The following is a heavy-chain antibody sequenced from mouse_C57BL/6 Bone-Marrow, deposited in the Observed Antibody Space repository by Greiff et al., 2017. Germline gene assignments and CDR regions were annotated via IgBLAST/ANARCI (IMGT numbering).Heavy chain of an antibody. CDR2: IYPRDGSN. D-gene: IGHD2-3*01. Sequence: VQLQPSDAELVKPGASVKISCKVSGYTFTDHTIHWMKQRPEQGLEWIGFIYPRDGSNKYNEKFEGKATLTADKSSSTAYMQLNSLTSEDSAVYLCARRRLCDGYYEFFDYWDQGTTLTVAS. CDR1: GYTFTDHT. V-gene: IGHV1-78*01. J-gene: IGHJ2*01. CDR3: ARRRLCDGYYEFFDY.